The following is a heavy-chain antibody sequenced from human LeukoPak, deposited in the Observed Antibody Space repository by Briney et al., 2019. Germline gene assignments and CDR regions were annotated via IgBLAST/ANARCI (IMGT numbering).Heavy chain of an antibody. J-gene: IGHJ4*02. Sequence: SETLSLTCTVSGGSISSYYWSWIRQPPGKGLEWIGYIYYSGSTNYNPSLKSRVTISVDTSKNQFSLKPSSVTAADTAVYYCARGKDSSGWYDYWGQGTLVTVSS. CDR2: IYYSGST. D-gene: IGHD6-19*01. CDR3: ARGKDSSGWYDY. CDR1: GGSISSYY. V-gene: IGHV4-59*01.